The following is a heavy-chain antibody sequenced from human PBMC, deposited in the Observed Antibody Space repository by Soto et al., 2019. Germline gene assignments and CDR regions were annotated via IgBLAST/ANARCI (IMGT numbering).Heavy chain of an antibody. CDR3: ARDFPENPYSSATYWYFDL. CDR2: IWYDGSNK. CDR1: GFTFSSYG. Sequence: QVQLVESGGGVVQPGRSLRLSCAASGFTFSSYGMHWVRQAPGKGLEWVAVIWYDGSNKYYADSVKGRFTISRDNSKNTLYLQMNSLRAEDTAVYYCARDFPENPYSSATYWYFDLWGRGTLVTVSS. V-gene: IGHV3-33*01. D-gene: IGHD6-19*01. J-gene: IGHJ2*01.